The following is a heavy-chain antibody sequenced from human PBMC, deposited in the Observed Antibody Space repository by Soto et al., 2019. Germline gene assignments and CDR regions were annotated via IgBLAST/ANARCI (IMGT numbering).Heavy chain of an antibody. CDR2: IIPILGIA. J-gene: IGHJ6*03. CDR3: ASGPLPWFGDNYYMDV. CDR1: GGTFSSYT. D-gene: IGHD3-10*01. Sequence: QVQLVQSGAEVKKPGSSVKVSCKASGGTFSSYTISWVRQAPGQGLEWMGRIIPILGIAKYAQKFQGRITITADKATSKAYREVGSQRSEDTGVYYRASGPLPWFGDNYYMDVWGKGTTVTVSS. V-gene: IGHV1-69*02.